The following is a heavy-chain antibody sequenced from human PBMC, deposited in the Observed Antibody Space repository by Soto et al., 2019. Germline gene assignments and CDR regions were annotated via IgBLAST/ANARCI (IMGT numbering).Heavy chain of an antibody. CDR3: ARIMTAAKGGKYGMDV. CDR1: GLTFSSYR. CDR2: ISSGSDYI. J-gene: IGHJ6*02. Sequence: PXGSLSLTCAASGLTFSSYRRNGVRQAPGKGLEWVSAISSGSDYIYYADSVKGRFTISRDNAKNSLYVQMNSLRVEDTAVYYCARIMTAAKGGKYGMDVWGQGTTVTVSS. V-gene: IGHV3-21*01. D-gene: IGHD2-2*01.